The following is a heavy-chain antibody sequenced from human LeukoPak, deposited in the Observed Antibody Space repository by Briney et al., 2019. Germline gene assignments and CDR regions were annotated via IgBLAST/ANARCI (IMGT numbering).Heavy chain of an antibody. D-gene: IGHD1-26*01. Sequence: SETLSLTCTVSGGSISSGGYYWSWIRQPPGKGLEWIGYIYYSGSTYYNPSLKSRVTISVDTSKNQFSPKLSSVTAADTAVYYCASRGYSGSEGVDYWGQGTLVTVSS. V-gene: IGHV4-30-4*08. CDR3: ASRGYSGSEGVDY. CDR1: GGSISSGGYY. CDR2: IYYSGST. J-gene: IGHJ4*02.